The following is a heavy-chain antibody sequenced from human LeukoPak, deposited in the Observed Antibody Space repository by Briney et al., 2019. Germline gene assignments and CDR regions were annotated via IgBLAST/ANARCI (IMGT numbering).Heavy chain of an antibody. Sequence: GGSLRLSCAASGFTFSSYAMSWVRQAPGKGLEWVSAISGSGGSTYYADSVKGRFTISRDNAKNSLYLQMNSLRAEDTAVYYCARWDLDYGDSIAWGQGTLVTVSS. CDR3: ARWDLDYGDSIA. CDR2: ISGSGGST. D-gene: IGHD4-17*01. CDR1: GFTFSSYA. V-gene: IGHV3-23*01. J-gene: IGHJ5*02.